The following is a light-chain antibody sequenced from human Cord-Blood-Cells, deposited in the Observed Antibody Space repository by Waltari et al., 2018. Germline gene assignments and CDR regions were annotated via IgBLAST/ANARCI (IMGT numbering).Light chain of an antibody. CDR1: QSSSSW. CDR2: KAS. V-gene: IGKV1-5*03. Sequence: DIQLTQYPSTLSPSVGDSVTTTCRASQSSSSWLAWYQQKPGKAPKLLIYKASSLESGVPSRFSGSGSGTEFTLTISSLQPDDFATYYCQQYNNYSLTFGGGTKVEIK. CDR3: QQYNNYSLT. J-gene: IGKJ4*01.